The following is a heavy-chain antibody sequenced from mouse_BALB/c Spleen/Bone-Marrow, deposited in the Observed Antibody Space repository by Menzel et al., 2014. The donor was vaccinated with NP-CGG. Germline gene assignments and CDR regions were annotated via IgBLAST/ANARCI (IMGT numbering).Heavy chain of an antibody. V-gene: IGHV1-54*01. CDR1: GYAFTNYL. Sequence: QVQLQQSGAELVRPGTSVKVSCKASGYAFTNYLIEWVKQRPGQGLEWIGVINPGSGGTNYNEKFRGKATLTADKSSSTAYMQLSRLTSDDSAVYFCARCLTGTSALDFWGQGASVTVSS. D-gene: IGHD4-1*01. J-gene: IGHJ4*01. CDR3: ARCLTGTSALDF. CDR2: INPGSGGT.